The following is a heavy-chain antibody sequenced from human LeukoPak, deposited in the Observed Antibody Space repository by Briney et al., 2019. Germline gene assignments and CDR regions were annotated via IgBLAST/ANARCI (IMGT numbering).Heavy chain of an antibody. CDR2: ISGSGGST. D-gene: IGHD4-11*01. Sequence: PGGSLRLSCAASGFTFSSYAMSWVRQAPGKGLEWVSAISGSGGSTYYADSVKGRFTISRDNAKNSLYLQMNSLRAEDTAVYYCATDFNPRLQLGYWGQGTLVTVSS. CDR3: ATDFNPRLQLGY. J-gene: IGHJ4*02. V-gene: IGHV3-23*01. CDR1: GFTFSSYA.